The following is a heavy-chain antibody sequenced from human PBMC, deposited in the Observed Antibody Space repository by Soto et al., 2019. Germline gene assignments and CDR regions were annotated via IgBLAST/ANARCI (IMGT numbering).Heavy chain of an antibody. CDR1: GFTFSSYW. CDR2: IKQDGSEK. V-gene: IGHV3-7*01. J-gene: IGHJ1*01. D-gene: IGHD6-19*01. CDR3: ARGRLGWGMTAVAGPEYFQH. Sequence: GGSLRLSCAASGFTFSSYWMSWVRQAPGKGLEWVANIKQDGSEKYYVDSVKGPFTISRDNAKNSLYLQMNSLRAEDTAVYYCARGRLGWGMTAVAGPEYFQHWGQGTLVTVSS.